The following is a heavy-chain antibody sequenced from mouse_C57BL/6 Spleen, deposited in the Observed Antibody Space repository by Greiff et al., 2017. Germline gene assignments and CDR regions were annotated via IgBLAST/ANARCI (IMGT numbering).Heavy chain of an antibody. V-gene: IGHV1-50*01. J-gene: IGHJ2*01. CDR2: IDPSDSYT. Sequence: QVQLQQPGAELVKPGASVKLSCKASGYTFTSYWMQWVKQRPGQGLEWIGEIDPSDSYTNYNQKFKGKATLTVDTSSSTAYMQLSRLTSEDSAVYYCARKNGGGGYDDWGQGTTLTVSS. CDR1: GYTFTSYW. CDR3: ARKNGGGGYDD. D-gene: IGHD2-2*01.